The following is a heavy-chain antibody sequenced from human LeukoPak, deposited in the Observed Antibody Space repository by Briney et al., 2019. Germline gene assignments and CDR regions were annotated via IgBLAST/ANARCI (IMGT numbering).Heavy chain of an antibody. CDR3: ARDSGSSQYYYYGMDV. J-gene: IGHJ6*02. D-gene: IGHD3-10*01. V-gene: IGHV4-30-4*01. CDR2: IYYSGST. Sequence: WVRQPPGKGLEWIGYIYYSGSTYYNPSLKSRVTISVDTSKNQFSLKLSSVTAADTAVYYCARDSGSSQYYYYGMDVWGQGTTVTVSS.